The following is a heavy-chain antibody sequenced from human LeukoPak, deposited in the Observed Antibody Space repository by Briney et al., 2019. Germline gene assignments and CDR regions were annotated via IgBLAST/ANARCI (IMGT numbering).Heavy chain of an antibody. V-gene: IGHV4-59*08. CDR2: IYSSGSA. Sequence: SETLSLTCTVSGGSISPYYWSWIRQPPGKGLEWIGYIYSSGSANYKPSLKSRITISVDTSENQCSLNLSSVTAADTAVYYCARMGGYSGYATHWGQGTLVTVAS. CDR3: ARMGGYSGYATH. CDR1: GGSISPYY. J-gene: IGHJ4*02. D-gene: IGHD5-12*01.